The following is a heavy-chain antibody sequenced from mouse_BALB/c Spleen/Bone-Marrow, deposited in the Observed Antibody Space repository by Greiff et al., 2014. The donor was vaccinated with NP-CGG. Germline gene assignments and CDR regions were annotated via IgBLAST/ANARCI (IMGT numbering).Heavy chain of an antibody. J-gene: IGHJ4*01. CDR3: TIEYGIMTKDYYALGY. CDR1: GCTFTTYW. Sequence: QVQLQQSGAELVKPGASVKLSCKASGCTFTTYWIHWVKLRPGQGFEWIGEINPSNGDTNYNEKFKRKATLTVDKSSSTAYMQLSSLTSEDSAVYYCTIEYGIMTKDYYALGYWGQGTSVTVSS. CDR2: INPSNGDT. D-gene: IGHD2-10*02. V-gene: IGHV1S16*01.